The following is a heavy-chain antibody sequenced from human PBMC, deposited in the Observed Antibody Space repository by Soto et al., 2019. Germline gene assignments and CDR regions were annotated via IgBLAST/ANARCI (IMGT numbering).Heavy chain of an antibody. J-gene: IGHJ6*02. D-gene: IGHD1-1*01. Sequence: ASVKVSCKASGYTFTSYGISWVLQAPGQGLEWMGWISAYNGNTNYAQKLPGRVTMTTDTSTSTAYMEPRSLRSDDTAVYYCAKGERRDDYYGMDVWGQGTTVTVTS. CDR2: ISAYNGNT. CDR1: GYTFTSYG. V-gene: IGHV1-18*01. CDR3: AKGERRDDYYGMDV.